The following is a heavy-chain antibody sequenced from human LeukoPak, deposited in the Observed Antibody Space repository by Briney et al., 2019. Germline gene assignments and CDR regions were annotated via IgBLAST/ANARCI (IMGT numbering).Heavy chain of an antibody. J-gene: IGHJ5*02. CDR3: ARFSIAAASWFDP. CDR1: GYTFTGYY. Sequence: ASVTVSCKASGYTFTGYYMHWVRQAPGQGLEWMGWINPNSGGTNYAQKFQGRVTMTRDTSISTAYMELSRLRSDDTAVYYCARFSIAAASWFDPWGQGTLVTVSS. D-gene: IGHD6-13*01. CDR2: INPNSGGT. V-gene: IGHV1-2*02.